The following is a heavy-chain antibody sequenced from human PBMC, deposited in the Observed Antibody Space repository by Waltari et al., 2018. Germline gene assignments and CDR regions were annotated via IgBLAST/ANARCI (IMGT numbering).Heavy chain of an antibody. J-gene: IGHJ4*02. D-gene: IGHD2-2*01. V-gene: IGHV3-21*05. CDR3: VRENCSVTSCFKHFDY. CDR2: MSSSIGNK. Sequence: EGQLVESGGGLVKPGGSLRLSCAASGLSFGTSNMHWVRPAPGERQEWDSDMSSSIGNKYYADSGKGRFAISRDNAKNLLFLQMNSLRADDTAVYYCVRENCSVTSCFKHFDYWGRGILVTVSS. CDR1: GLSFGTSN.